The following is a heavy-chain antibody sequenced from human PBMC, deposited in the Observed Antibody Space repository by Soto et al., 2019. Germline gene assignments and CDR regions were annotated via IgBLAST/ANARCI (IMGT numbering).Heavy chain of an antibody. Sequence: ETLSLTCTVSGGSISSSSYYWGWIRQPPGKGPEWIGSIYYSGSTYHNPSLKSRVTISVDTSKKQFSLKLSSVTATDTAVYYCASGSAYFYTSEYFHHWGQGTLVTVSS. CDR3: ASGSAYFYTSEYFHH. D-gene: IGHD3-10*01. CDR2: IYYSGST. J-gene: IGHJ1*01. V-gene: IGHV4-39*01. CDR1: GGSISSSSYY.